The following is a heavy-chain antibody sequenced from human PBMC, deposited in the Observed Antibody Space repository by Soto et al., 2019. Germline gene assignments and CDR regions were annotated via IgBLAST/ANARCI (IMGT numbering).Heavy chain of an antibody. CDR3: ARAAPYDWHFDR. J-gene: IGHJ4*02. D-gene: IGHD3-9*01. Sequence: PGRSHILSNGSSWFTIRNYSMKFVRTATGKGLEWVSYISSSSSTIYYADSVKGRFTIYRDISKNTLSLEMSGLRTEDTAVYYCARAAPYDWHFDRWGQGSVVTVSS. CDR2: ISSSSSTI. V-gene: IGHV3-48*01. CDR1: WFTIRNYS.